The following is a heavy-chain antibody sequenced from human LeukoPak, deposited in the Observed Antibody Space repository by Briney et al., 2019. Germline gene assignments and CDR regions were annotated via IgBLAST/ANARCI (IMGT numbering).Heavy chain of an antibody. J-gene: IGHJ5*02. CDR3: ARDPYYDSSAETWFDP. D-gene: IGHD3-22*01. V-gene: IGHV1-69*01. Sequence: SVQVSCQASGGTFSSYAISWVRQAPGQGLEWMGGIIPIFGTANYAQTFQGRATITADESTSTAYMELSSLRSEDMAVYYCARDPYYDSSAETWFDPWGQGTLVTVSS. CDR1: GGTFSSYA. CDR2: IIPIFGTA.